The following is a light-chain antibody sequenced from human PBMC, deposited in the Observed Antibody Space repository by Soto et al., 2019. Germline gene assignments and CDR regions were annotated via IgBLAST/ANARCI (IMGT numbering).Light chain of an antibody. Sequence: QSALTQPASVSGSPGQSITISCTGTSSDVGGYNYVSWYQQHPGKAPKLMIYDVSNRPSGVSNRFSGSKSGNTASLTISGLKAEDEADYYCSSYTSSSTRRVFGTGTKLTVL. CDR1: SSDVGGYNY. CDR2: DVS. J-gene: IGLJ1*01. CDR3: SSYTSSSTRRV. V-gene: IGLV2-14*01.